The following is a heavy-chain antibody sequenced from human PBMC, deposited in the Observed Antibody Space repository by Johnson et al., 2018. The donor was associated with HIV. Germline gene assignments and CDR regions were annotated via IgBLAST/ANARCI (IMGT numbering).Heavy chain of an antibody. CDR3: ASSWFGELSYAFDI. D-gene: IGHD3-10*01. CDR2: IKQDGSAK. Sequence: VQLVESGGGLVQPGGSLRLSCAASGFTFSSYWMSWVRQAPGKGLEWVANIKQDGSAKYYVDSVKGRFTISRDNAKNSLYLQMNSLRAEDTAVYYCASSWFGELSYAFDIWGQGTMVTVSS. CDR1: GFTFSSYW. V-gene: IGHV3-7*01. J-gene: IGHJ3*02.